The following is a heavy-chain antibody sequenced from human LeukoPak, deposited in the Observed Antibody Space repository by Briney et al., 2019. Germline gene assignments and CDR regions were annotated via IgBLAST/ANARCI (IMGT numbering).Heavy chain of an antibody. CDR1: AYTFNNYP. CDR2: INPNSGVT. Sequence: ASVKVSCKASAYTFNNYPMHWVRQAPGQGLEWMGWINPNSGVTNYAQKFQGRVTMTRDTSISTAYMELSSLRSEDTAVYYCARGGGLTVTTGHEGLDAFDIWGQGTMVTVSS. CDR3: ARGGGLTVTTGHEGLDAFDI. V-gene: IGHV1-2*02. D-gene: IGHD4-17*01. J-gene: IGHJ3*02.